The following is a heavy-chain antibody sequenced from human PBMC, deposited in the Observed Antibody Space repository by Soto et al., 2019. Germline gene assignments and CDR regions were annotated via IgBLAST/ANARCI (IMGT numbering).Heavy chain of an antibody. J-gene: IGHJ5*02. D-gene: IGHD6-19*01. CDR3: ARDSGLGNWFDP. Sequence: PSETLSLTCTVSGGSVSSGSYYWSWIRQPPGKGLEWIGYIYYSGSTNYNPSLKSRVTISVDTSKNQFSLKLSSVTAADTAVYYCARDSGLGNWFDPWGQGTRVTVSS. CDR1: GGSVSSGSYY. V-gene: IGHV4-61*01. CDR2: IYYSGST.